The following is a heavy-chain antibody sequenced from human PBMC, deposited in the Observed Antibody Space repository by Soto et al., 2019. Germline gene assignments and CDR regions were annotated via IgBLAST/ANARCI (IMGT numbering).Heavy chain of an antibody. CDR3: GRDFPATETTDGHWFDP. V-gene: IGHV1-18*01. J-gene: IGHJ5*02. D-gene: IGHD4-4*01. Sequence: ASVKVSCKASGYTFTSYGISWVRQAPGQGLEYMGWISAKSGKTNYAQKLQGRVTMTTDTSTSTVYMELRSLRSDDTAVYYCGRDFPATETTDGHWFDPWGQGTLVTVSS. CDR1: GYTFTSYG. CDR2: ISAKSGKT.